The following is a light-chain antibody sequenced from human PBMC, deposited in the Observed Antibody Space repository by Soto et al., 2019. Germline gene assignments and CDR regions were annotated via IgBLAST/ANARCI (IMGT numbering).Light chain of an antibody. CDR1: QSLSTW. J-gene: IGKJ1*01. V-gene: IGKV1-5*03. Sequence: DIQMTQSPSTRSASVGDRVTITCRASQSLSTWLAWYQHKPGKAPKLLIYKTSSLESGVPSRFSGSGSGTEFTLTISSLQPDDFATYYCQYYTSYSSAFGQGTKVEIK. CDR2: KTS. CDR3: QYYTSYSSA.